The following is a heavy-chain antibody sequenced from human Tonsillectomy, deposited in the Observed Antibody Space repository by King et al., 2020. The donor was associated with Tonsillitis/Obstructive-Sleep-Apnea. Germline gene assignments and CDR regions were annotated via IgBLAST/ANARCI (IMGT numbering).Heavy chain of an antibody. J-gene: IGHJ6*03. CDR3: AHTQREKPGGYYSYYMDV. CDR2: IYWDDDK. V-gene: IGHV2-5*02. CDR1: GFSLSTSGVG. D-gene: IGHD4-23*01. Sequence: HITLKESGPTLVKPTQTLTLTCTFSGFSLSTSGVGVGWIRQPPGKALEWLALIYWDDDKRYSPSLKSRLTITKDTSKNQVVLTMTNMDPVDTATYYCAHTQREKPGGYYSYYMDVWGKGTTVTVSS.